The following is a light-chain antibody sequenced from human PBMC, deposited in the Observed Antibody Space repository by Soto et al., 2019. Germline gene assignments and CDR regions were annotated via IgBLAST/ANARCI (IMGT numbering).Light chain of an antibody. Sequence: SVLTQPPSASGSPGQSVTISCTGTSNDVGAYNFISWYQQHPGKAPKLMIYEVNKRPSGVPDRFSGSKSGNTASLTVSGLQAEDEADYYCSSYGGSNNLLFGGGTKLTVL. CDR2: EVN. CDR3: SSYGGSNNLL. J-gene: IGLJ2*01. V-gene: IGLV2-8*01. CDR1: SNDVGAYNF.